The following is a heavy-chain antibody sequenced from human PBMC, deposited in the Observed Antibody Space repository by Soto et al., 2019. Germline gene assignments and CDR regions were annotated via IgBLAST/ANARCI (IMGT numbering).Heavy chain of an antibody. CDR1: RFTFSSYA. D-gene: IGHD4-17*01. V-gene: IGHV3-23*01. CDR3: ARDRRDTVIIPKVSWYFDL. J-gene: IGHJ2*01. Sequence: EVQLLESGGGLVQPGGSLVLSCAASRFTFSSYAMSWVRQAPGKGLEWVSSISGGGNDAYYADSVKGRFTISRDNSQNTLYLQMSSLRADDTAVYYCARDRRDTVIIPKVSWYFDLWGRGTLVTVSS. CDR2: ISGGGNDA.